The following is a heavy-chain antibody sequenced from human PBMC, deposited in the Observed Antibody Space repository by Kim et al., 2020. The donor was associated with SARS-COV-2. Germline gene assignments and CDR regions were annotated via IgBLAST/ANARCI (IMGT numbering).Heavy chain of an antibody. CDR3: ARELKKYSSGWE. Sequence: SETLSLTCTVSGGSISSSSYYWGWIRQPPGKGLEWIGSIYYSGSTYYNPSLKSRVTISVDTSKNQFSLKLSSVTAADTAVYYCARELKKYSSGWEWGQGTLVTVSS. CDR1: GGSISSSSYY. V-gene: IGHV4-39*02. CDR2: IYYSGST. J-gene: IGHJ4*02. D-gene: IGHD6-19*01.